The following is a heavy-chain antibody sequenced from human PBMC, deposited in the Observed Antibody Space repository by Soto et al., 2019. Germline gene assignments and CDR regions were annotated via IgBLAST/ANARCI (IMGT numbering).Heavy chain of an antibody. CDR3: ARSLYGSDVNWFDP. Sequence: GGSLRLSCAASGFTFSSYWMSWVRQAPGKGLEWVANIKQDGSEKYYVDSVKGRFTISRDNAKNSLYLQMNSLRAEDTAVYYCARSLYGSDVNWFDPWGQGTLVTVSS. D-gene: IGHD3-10*01. CDR1: GFTFSSYW. CDR2: IKQDGSEK. J-gene: IGHJ5*02. V-gene: IGHV3-7*01.